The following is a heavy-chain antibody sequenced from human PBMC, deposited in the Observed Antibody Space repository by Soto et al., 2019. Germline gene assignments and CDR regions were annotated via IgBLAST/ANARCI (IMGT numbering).Heavy chain of an antibody. D-gene: IGHD3-22*01. CDR1: GGSVSSGNYY. CDR2: FYYTGSI. J-gene: IGHJ4*02. CDR3: ARSMFYSDGSNYSPFDY. V-gene: IGHV4-61*03. Sequence: QVQLQESGPGLVKPSETLSLTCTVSGGSVSSGNYYWSWLRQPPGKGLEWIGYFYYTGSINYNPSLTSRVTISIDASKNHFSLRLSSVTAADTAVYYCARSMFYSDGSNYSPFDYWGQGTLVTVSS.